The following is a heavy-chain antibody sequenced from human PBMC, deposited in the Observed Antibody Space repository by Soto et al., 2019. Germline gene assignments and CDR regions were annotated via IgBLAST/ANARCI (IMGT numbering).Heavy chain of an antibody. Sequence: QVQLVQSGAEVKKPGASVKVSCKASGYTFTSYDINWVXXXXGXGLEWMGWMNPNSGNTGYAQKXQGRVTMTRNTSISTAYMELSSLRSEDTAVYYCARGYRRRYCSGGSCSILYYFDYWGQGTLVTVSS. CDR2: MNPNSGNT. CDR3: ARGYRRRYCSGGSCSILYYFDY. CDR1: GYTFTSYD. J-gene: IGHJ4*02. D-gene: IGHD2-15*01. V-gene: IGHV1-8*01.